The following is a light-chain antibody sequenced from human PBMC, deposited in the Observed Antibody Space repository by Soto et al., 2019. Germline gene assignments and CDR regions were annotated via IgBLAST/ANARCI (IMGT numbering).Light chain of an antibody. CDR2: GAS. CDR3: QQSATSTWT. Sequence: IVLTQSPGTLSLSAGEKTTLSCRDSQGVSSSYLAWYQQKPGQAPRVVIYGASSRATGIPDRFRGSGSGTDFTLTISRLEPEDFAVYYCQQSATSTWTFGQGTKV. V-gene: IGKV3-20*01. J-gene: IGKJ1*01. CDR1: QGVSSSY.